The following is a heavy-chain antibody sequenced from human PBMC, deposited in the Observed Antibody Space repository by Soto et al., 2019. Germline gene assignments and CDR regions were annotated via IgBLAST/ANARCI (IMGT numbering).Heavy chain of an antibody. CDR3: ARGSFSSSSSWFDP. CDR2: IYYSGST. CDR1: GGSVTSGDYY. Sequence: LSLTCTVSGGSVTSGDYYWSWIRQPPGKGLEWIGYIYYSGSTYYNPSLQPRVTISVDTSKNQFSLKLSSVTAADTAMYYCARGSFSSSSSWFDPWGQGTLVTVSS. V-gene: IGHV4-31*03. J-gene: IGHJ5*02. D-gene: IGHD6-6*01.